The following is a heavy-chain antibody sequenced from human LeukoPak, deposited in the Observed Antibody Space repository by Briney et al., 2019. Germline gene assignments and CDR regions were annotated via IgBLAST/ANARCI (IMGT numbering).Heavy chain of an antibody. CDR3: ARGYCSSTSCPKGY. V-gene: IGHV1-69*01. J-gene: IGHJ4*02. Sequence: GSSVTVSCKASGGTFSSYAISWVRQAPGQGLEWMGGIIPIFGTANYAQKFQGRVTITADESTSTAYMELSSLRSEDTAVYYCARGYCSSTSCPKGYWGQGTLVTVSS. CDR2: IIPIFGTA. CDR1: GGTFSSYA. D-gene: IGHD2-2*01.